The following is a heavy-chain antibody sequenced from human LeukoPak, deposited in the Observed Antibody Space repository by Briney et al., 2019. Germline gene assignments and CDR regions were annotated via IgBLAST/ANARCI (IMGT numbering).Heavy chain of an antibody. CDR2: ISSSSSYI. CDR3: ARDFPHHCSSTSCYAFDY. D-gene: IGHD2-2*01. CDR1: GFTFSSYS. Sequence: GGSLRLSCAASGFTFSSYSMNWVRQAPGKGLEWVSSISSSSSYIYYADSVKGRFTISGDNAKNSLSLQMNSLRAEDTAVYYCARDFPHHCSSTSCYAFDYWGQGTLVTVSS. V-gene: IGHV3-21*01. J-gene: IGHJ4*02.